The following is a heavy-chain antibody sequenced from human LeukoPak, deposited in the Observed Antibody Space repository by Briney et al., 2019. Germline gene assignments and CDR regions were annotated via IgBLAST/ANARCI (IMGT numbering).Heavy chain of an antibody. CDR1: GYTLTELS. Sequence: ASVKVSCKVSGYTLTELSMHWLRQAPGKGLDWMGGFDPEDGETIYAQKFQGRVTMTEDTSTDTAYMELSSLRSEDTAVYYCATDLMSTVVKRGNDYWGQGTLVTVSS. CDR3: ATDLMSTVVKRGNDY. J-gene: IGHJ4*02. V-gene: IGHV1-24*01. CDR2: FDPEDGET. D-gene: IGHD4-23*01.